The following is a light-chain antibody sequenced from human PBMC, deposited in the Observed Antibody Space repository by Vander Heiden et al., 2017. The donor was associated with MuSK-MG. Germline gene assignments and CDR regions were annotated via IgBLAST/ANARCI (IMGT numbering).Light chain of an antibody. CDR2: DAS. V-gene: IGKV1-5*01. CDR3: CQDESYPWT. CDR1: QSISRW. Sequence: DIHMTHSPSTLSVSVGDRLTITCRASQSISRWLAWYQQKPGKAAKLLMYDASSFEIADPSTFSGSRSGTEFTLTISSMQTKDLATSYRCQDESYPWTFGQGTKVKIK. J-gene: IGKJ1*01.